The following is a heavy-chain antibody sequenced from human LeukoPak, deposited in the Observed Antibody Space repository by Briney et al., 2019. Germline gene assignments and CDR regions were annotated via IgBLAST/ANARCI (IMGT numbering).Heavy chain of an antibody. CDR2: IRSKANSYAT. J-gene: IGHJ4*02. V-gene: IGHV3-73*01. D-gene: IGHD2-15*01. CDR3: TRRVGYCSGGSCYNDY. Sequence: GGSLRLSCAASGFAFSTYAMHWVRQASGKGLEWVGRIRSKANSYATAYAASVKGRFTISRDDSKNTAYLQMNSLKTEDTAVYYCTRRVGYCSGGSCYNDYWGQGTLVTVSS. CDR1: GFAFSTYA.